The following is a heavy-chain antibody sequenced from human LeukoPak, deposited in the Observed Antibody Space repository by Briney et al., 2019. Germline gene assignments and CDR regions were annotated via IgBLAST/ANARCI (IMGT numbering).Heavy chain of an antibody. CDR1: GYTFTSYD. Sequence: GASVKVSCKASGYTFTSYDINWVRQATGQGLEWMGWMNPSSGNTGYAQKFQGRVTMTRNTSISTAYMELSSLRSEDTAVYYCARAAARSGIDYWGQGTLVTVSS. V-gene: IGHV1-8*01. D-gene: IGHD3-10*01. CDR2: MNPSSGNT. J-gene: IGHJ4*02. CDR3: ARAAARSGIDY.